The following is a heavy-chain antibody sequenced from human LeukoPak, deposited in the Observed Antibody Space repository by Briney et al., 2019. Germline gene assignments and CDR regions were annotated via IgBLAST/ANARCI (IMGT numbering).Heavy chain of an antibody. CDR1: GFTFSTYW. D-gene: IGHD2-15*01. J-gene: IGHJ4*02. CDR2: INSDGSGT. Sequence: GGSLRLSCVTSGFTFSTYWMHWVRQVPGKGLVWVSRINSDGSGTTYADSVKGRFTISRDNAKNTLYLQMNSLTADDTAVYFCAKDSCSGGSCYEDYWGQGTLVTVSP. CDR3: AKDSCSGGSCYEDY. V-gene: IGHV3-74*01.